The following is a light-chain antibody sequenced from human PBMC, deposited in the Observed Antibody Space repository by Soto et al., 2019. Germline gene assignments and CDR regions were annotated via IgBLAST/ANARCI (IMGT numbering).Light chain of an antibody. J-gene: IGLJ1*01. CDR3: SFYTSSNTYV. Sequence: QSALTQPASVSGSPGQSITISCTGTSSDVGGYNYVSWYQQHPGKAPKLIIYEVSNRPSGVSNRFSGSKSDKTASLTISGLQAEDEADYYCSFYTSSNTYVFGTGTKLNVL. CDR2: EVS. CDR1: SSDVGGYNY. V-gene: IGLV2-14*01.